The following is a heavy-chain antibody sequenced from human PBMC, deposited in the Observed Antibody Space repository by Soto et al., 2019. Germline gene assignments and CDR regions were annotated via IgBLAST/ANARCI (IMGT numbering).Heavy chain of an antibody. CDR3: AKGTRGSSGWYNCFEP. CDR2: ISGSGGST. V-gene: IGHV3-23*01. J-gene: IGHJ5*02. D-gene: IGHD6-19*01. Sequence: SWVRKKPGKGLEWVSAISGSGGSTYYADSVKGRFTISRDNSKNTLYLQMNSLRAEDTAVYYCAKGTRGSSGWYNCFEPLGQGTLVTGFS.